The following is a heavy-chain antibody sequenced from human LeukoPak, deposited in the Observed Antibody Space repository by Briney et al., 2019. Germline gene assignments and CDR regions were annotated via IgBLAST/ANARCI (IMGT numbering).Heavy chain of an antibody. CDR3: AKDGGRYYGSGKYYNPFFDY. V-gene: IGHV3-53*05. Sequence: GGSLRLSCAASGFTVSSNYMSWVRQAPGKGLEWVSVIYRGDGTYYADSVRGRFTISRDNSKNTLYLQMNSLRTEDTAVYYCAKDGGRYYGSGKYYNPFFDYWGQGTLVTVSS. J-gene: IGHJ4*02. CDR1: GFTVSSNY. D-gene: IGHD3-10*01. CDR2: IYRGDGT.